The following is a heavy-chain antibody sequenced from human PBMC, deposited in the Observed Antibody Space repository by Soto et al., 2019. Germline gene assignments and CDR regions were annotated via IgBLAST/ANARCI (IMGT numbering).Heavy chain of an antibody. CDR3: ARYQLKGMDV. CDR2: ISGSGGST. J-gene: IGHJ6*02. CDR1: GFTFSSYA. D-gene: IGHD2-2*01. Sequence: EVQLLESGGGLVQPGGSLRLSCAASGFTFSSYAMSWVRQAPGKGMEWVSAISGSGGSTYYADSVKGRVTISRDNSKNTLFLQMNSLRAEDTAVYYCARYQLKGMDVWGQGTTVTVSS. V-gene: IGHV3-23*01.